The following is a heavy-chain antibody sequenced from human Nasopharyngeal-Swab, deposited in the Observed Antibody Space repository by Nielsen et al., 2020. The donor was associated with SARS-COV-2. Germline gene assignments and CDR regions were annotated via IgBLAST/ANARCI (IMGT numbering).Heavy chain of an antibody. CDR3: TRVSGHWYFDL. CDR1: GFTFGDYA. Sequence: GGFLRLSCTASGFTFGDYAMSWFRQAPGKGLEWVGFIRSKAYGGTTEYAASVKGRFTISRDDSKSIAYLQMNSLKTEDTAVYYCTRVSGHWYFDLWGRGTLVTVSS. J-gene: IGHJ2*01. V-gene: IGHV3-49*03. CDR2: IRSKAYGGTT.